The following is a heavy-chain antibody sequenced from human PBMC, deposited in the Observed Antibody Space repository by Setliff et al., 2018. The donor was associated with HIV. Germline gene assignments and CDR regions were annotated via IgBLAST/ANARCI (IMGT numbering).Heavy chain of an antibody. CDR2: LSGDSNHI. CDR3: TRGNMVRGVIVRDYFDY. Sequence: GSLRLSCAASGFTFSIYTMNWVRQAPGKGLEWVSSLSGDSNHIYYADSVKGRFTISRDNAKNSLYLQMNSLRAEDTAVYYCTRGNMVRGVIVRDYFDYWGQGTLVTVSS. CDR1: GFTFSIYT. J-gene: IGHJ4*02. D-gene: IGHD3-10*01. V-gene: IGHV3-21*01.